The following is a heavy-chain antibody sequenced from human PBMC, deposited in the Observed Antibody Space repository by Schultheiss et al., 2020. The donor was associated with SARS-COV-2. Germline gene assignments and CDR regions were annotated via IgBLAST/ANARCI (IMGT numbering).Heavy chain of an antibody. V-gene: IGHV3-30*04. CDR1: GFTFSRYT. J-gene: IGHJ4*02. CDR3: ARDGVPAAMSYYFDY. D-gene: IGHD2-2*01. Sequence: GESLKISCAASGFTFSRYTLHWVRQAPGKGLEWVAVISYDGSNKYYADSVKGRFTISRDNSKNTLYLQMNSLRAEDTAVYYCARDGVPAAMSYYFDYWGQGTLVTVSS. CDR2: ISYDGSNK.